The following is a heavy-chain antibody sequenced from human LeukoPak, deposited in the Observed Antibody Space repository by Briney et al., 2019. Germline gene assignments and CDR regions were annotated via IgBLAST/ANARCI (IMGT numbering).Heavy chain of an antibody. CDR2: IDPNSGGT. J-gene: IGHJ4*02. D-gene: IGHD5/OR15-5a*01. Sequence: ASVKVSCKASGYTFTGYYMQWVRQAPGHGLEWMGWIDPNSGGTNYAQKFQGRVTMTRDTSISTAYMELSSLRSEDTAVYYCARGQGLDGDYWGQGTLVTVSS. V-gene: IGHV1-2*02. CDR1: GYTFTGYY. CDR3: ARGQGLDGDY.